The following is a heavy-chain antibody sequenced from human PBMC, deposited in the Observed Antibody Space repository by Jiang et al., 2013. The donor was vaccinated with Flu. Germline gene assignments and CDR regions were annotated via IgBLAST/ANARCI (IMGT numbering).Heavy chain of an antibody. CDR3: ASAVRGTTGSFAY. V-gene: IGHV6-1*01. D-gene: IGHD1-7*01. CDR2: TYYRSKWYN. Sequence: QTLSLTCGISGDSVSRNTAAWNWVRQSPSRGLEWLGRTYYRSKWYNDYAVSVKSRITINPDTSKNQFSLQLNSATPEDTAVYYCASAVRGTTGSFAYWGQGSLVTVSS. J-gene: IGHJ4*02. CDR1: GDSVSRNTAA.